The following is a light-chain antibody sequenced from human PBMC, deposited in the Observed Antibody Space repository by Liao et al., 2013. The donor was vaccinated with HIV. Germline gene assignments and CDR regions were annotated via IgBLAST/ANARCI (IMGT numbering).Light chain of an antibody. CDR1: NLGDKY. CDR3: QAWDNRIVV. CDR2: QDS. J-gene: IGLJ2*01. Sequence: SYELTQPPSVSVSPGQTATISCSGDNLGDKYVCWYQLRPGQSPALVMFQDSKRPSGIPERFSGSSSGNTATLTISDTQAMDEADYFCQAWDNRIVVFGGGTKL. V-gene: IGLV3-1*01.